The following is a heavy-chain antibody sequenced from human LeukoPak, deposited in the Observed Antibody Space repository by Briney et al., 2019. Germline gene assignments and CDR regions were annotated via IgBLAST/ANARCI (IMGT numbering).Heavy chain of an antibody. Sequence: SGGSLRLSCAASGFTFSSYGMHWVRQAPGKGLEWVAVIWYDGSNKYYADSVKGRFTISRDNSKNTLYLQMNSLRAEDTAVYYCAREYGDDFWSGYYTVGYYFDYWGQGTLVTVSS. V-gene: IGHV3-33*01. CDR1: GFTFSSYG. J-gene: IGHJ4*02. D-gene: IGHD3-3*01. CDR3: AREYGDDFWSGYYTVGYYFDY. CDR2: IWYDGSNK.